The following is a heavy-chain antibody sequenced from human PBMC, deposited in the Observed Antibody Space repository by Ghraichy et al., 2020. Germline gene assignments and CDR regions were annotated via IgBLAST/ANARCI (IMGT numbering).Heavy chain of an antibody. V-gene: IGHV4-34*01. Sequence: SETLSLTCAVYGGSFSGYYWSWIRQPPGKGLEWIGEINHSGSTNYNPSLKSRVTISVDTSKNQFSLKLSSVTAADTAVYYCAREGPKYYYGSGSYYYFDYWGQGTLVTVYS. D-gene: IGHD3-10*01. CDR1: GGSFSGYY. CDR3: AREGPKYYYGSGSYYYFDY. J-gene: IGHJ4*02. CDR2: INHSGST.